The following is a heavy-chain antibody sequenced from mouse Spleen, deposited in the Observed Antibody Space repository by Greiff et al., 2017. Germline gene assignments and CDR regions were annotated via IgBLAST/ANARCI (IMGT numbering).Heavy chain of an antibody. J-gene: IGHJ4*01. CDR1: GFTFSSYA. CDR2: ISSGGSYT. V-gene: IGHV5-9-1*01. CDR3: ARQGEGLAMDY. Sequence: EVMLVESGGGLVKPGGSLKLSCAASGFTFSSYAMSWVRQTPEKRLEWVATISSGGSYTYYPDSVKGRFTISRDNAKNTLYLQMSSLRSEDTAMYYCARQGEGLAMDYWGQGTSVTVSS.